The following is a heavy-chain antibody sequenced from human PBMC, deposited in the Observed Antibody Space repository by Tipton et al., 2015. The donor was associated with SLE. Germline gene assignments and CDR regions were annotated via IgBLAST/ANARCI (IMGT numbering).Heavy chain of an antibody. J-gene: IGHJ4*02. CDR3: TRAPTYSSGWFDY. V-gene: IGHV4-59*01. CDR1: GGSISSYY. D-gene: IGHD6-19*01. Sequence: LRLSCAVSGGSISSYYWSWIRQPPGKGLEWIGCIYYSGSTTYNPSLKSRVTISVDTSKNQFSLKLSSVTAADTAVYYCTRAPTYSSGWFDYWGQGTLVTVSS. CDR2: IYYSGST.